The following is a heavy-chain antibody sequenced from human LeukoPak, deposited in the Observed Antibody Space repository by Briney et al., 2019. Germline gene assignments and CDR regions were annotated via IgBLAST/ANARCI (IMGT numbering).Heavy chain of an antibody. V-gene: IGHV4-39*01. D-gene: IGHD3-10*01. CDR3: ARRVMVRGVYFDY. CDR1: GGSISSSSYH. CDR2: IYYSGST. Sequence: PSETLSLTCTVSGGSISSSSYHWGWIRLPPGKGLEWIGSIYYSGSTYYNPSVKSRVTISVDTSKNQFSLKLTSVTAADTSVYYCARRVMVRGVYFDYWGQGTLVTVSS. J-gene: IGHJ4*02.